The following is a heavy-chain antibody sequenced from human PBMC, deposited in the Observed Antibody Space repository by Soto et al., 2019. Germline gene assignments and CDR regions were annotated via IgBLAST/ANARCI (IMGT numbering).Heavy chain of an antibody. D-gene: IGHD6-6*01. J-gene: IGHJ6*02. V-gene: IGHV4-30-4*08. CDR3: GRGVGARPARLGMDL. CDR1: PGSINSGGYH. CDR2: IYYRGYT. Sequence: NPSQTLSLTCSLSPGSINSGGYHWTWIRQHPEKGLEWIGYIYYRGYTYYNPSLRSRLTISVDTSKYQFSLRLSSVTAADTALYYCGRGVGARPARLGMDLWGPGTTVTVSS.